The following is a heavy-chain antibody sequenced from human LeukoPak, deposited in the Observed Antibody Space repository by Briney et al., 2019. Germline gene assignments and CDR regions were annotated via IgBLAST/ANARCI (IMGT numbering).Heavy chain of an antibody. V-gene: IGHV3-23*01. D-gene: IGHD6-19*01. J-gene: IGHJ4*02. CDR3: AKDDHGGSGWRDYYDY. CDR1: GFTFSTYA. CDR2: ICGSGGST. Sequence: GGSLRLSCAASGFTFSTYAMSWVRQAPGKGLEWVSAICGSGGSTYYADPVKGRFTISRDNSRKTLYLQMNSLRAEDTAVYYCAKDDHGGSGWRDYYDYWGQGTLVTVSS.